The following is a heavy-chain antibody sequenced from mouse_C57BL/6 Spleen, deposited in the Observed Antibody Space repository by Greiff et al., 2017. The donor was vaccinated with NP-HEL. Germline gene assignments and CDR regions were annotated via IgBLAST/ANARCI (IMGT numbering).Heavy chain of an antibody. CDR3: TRRVNWDRYAMDY. J-gene: IGHJ4*01. CDR2: IDPETGGT. CDR1: GYTFTDYE. D-gene: IGHD4-1*01. Sequence: QVQLQQSGAELVRPGASVTLSCKASGYTFTDYEMHWVKQTPVHGLEWIGAIDPETGGTAYNQKFKGKAILTADKSSSTAYMELRSLTSEDSAVYYCTRRVNWDRYAMDYWGQGTSVTVSS. V-gene: IGHV1-15*01.